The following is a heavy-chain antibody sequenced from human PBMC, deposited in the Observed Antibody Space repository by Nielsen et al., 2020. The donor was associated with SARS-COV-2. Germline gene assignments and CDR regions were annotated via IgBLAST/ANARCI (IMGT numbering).Heavy chain of an antibody. V-gene: IGHV3-23*01. D-gene: IGHD3-22*01. CDR2: ISGSGGST. CDR1: GFTFSSYA. J-gene: IGHJ3*02. Sequence: GALKISCAASGFTFSSYAMSWVRQAPGKGLEWVSAISGSGGSTYYADSVKGRFTISRDNSKNTLYLQMNSLRAEDTAVYYCAIDALDYYDSSGYYARGAFDIWGQGTMVTVSS. CDR3: AIDALDYYDSSGYYARGAFDI.